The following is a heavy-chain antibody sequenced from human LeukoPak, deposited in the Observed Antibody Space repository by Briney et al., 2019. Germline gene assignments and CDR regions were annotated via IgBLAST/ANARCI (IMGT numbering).Heavy chain of an antibody. CDR1: GFTFSHYS. CDR2: IGTSSTTI. J-gene: IGHJ4*02. Sequence: GGSLRLSCAASGFTFSHYSMNWVRQAPGKGLEWISYIGTSSTTIYYADSVKGRFAISRDNAKNSLYLQMNSLRDEDTAVYYCARGTYGDYGGPGYWGQGTLVTVSS. D-gene: IGHD4-17*01. V-gene: IGHV3-48*02. CDR3: ARGTYGDYGGPGY.